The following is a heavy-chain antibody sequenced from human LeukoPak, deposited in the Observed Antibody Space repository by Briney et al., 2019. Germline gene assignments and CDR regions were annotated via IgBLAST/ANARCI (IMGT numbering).Heavy chain of an antibody. J-gene: IGHJ1*01. CDR3: ARGRRGYCSGDSCLEYFQH. Sequence: ASVKVSCKASVYTFTSYDINWVRRATGQGLEWMGWMNPNSGNTGYAQKFQGRVTITRSTSISTAYMELSSLRSEDTAVYYCARGRRGYCSGDSCLEYFQHWGQGTLVTVSS. D-gene: IGHD2-15*01. CDR1: VYTFTSYD. V-gene: IGHV1-8*03. CDR2: MNPNSGNT.